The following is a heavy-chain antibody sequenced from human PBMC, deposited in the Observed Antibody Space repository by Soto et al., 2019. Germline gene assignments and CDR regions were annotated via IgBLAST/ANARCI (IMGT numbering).Heavy chain of an antibody. D-gene: IGHD5-12*01. V-gene: IGHV1-18*04. CDR1: GYTFSSSA. J-gene: IGHJ4*02. CDR3: ARDHGGYGTFDY. Sequence: QVRLVQSGPEVKKPEASVKVSCKASGYTFSSSAISWVRQAPGQGPEWMGWISSSGVTNYAQNFQGRVTLTVDSSTTTAYMEVRSLSPADTAIYDCARDHGGYGTFDYWGQGTLGTVSS. CDR2: ISSSGVT.